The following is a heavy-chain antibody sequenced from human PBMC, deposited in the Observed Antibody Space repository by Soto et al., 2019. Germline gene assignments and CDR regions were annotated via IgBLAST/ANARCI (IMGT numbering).Heavy chain of an antibody. CDR1: GDSVSSNSAA. CDR2: TYYRSKWYN. D-gene: IGHD5-12*01. CDR3: ARDQTGYSGYDIDAFDI. J-gene: IGHJ3*02. Sequence: SQTLSLTCAISGDSVSSNSAAWNWIRQSPSRGLGWLGRTYYRSKWYNDYAVSVKSRITINPDTSKNQFSLQLNSVTPEDTAVYYCARDQTGYSGYDIDAFDIWGQGTMVTVSS. V-gene: IGHV6-1*01.